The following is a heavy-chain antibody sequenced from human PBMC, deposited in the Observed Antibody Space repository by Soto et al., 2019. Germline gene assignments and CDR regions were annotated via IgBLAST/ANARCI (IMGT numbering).Heavy chain of an antibody. Sequence: NPSETLSLTCTVSGGSISSGGYYWSWIRQHPGKGLEWIGYIYYSGSTYYNPSLKSRVTISVDTSKNQFSLKLSSVTAADTAVYYCARWGLYSSSSSMDVWGQGTTVTVSS. J-gene: IGHJ6*02. CDR2: IYYSGST. CDR1: GGSISSGGYY. V-gene: IGHV4-31*03. D-gene: IGHD6-6*01. CDR3: ARWGLYSSSSSMDV.